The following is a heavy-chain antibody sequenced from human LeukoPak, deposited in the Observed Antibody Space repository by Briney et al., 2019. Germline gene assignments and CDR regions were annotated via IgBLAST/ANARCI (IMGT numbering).Heavy chain of an antibody. CDR2: IKGDERST. Sequence: GGSLRLSCAASGFTFSSYWLHWVRQAPGKGLVWVSRIKGDERSTNYVDSVKGRFTISRDNAKNTVYLEMNSLRAEDTAVYYCVRGQLWSYYHDYWGQGTLVTVSS. J-gene: IGHJ4*02. CDR3: VRGQLWSYYHDY. CDR1: GFTFSSYW. D-gene: IGHD5-18*01. V-gene: IGHV3-74*01.